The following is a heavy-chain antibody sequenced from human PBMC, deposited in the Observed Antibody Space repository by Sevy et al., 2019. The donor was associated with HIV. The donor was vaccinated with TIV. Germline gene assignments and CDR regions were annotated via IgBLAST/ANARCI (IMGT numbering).Heavy chain of an antibody. CDR3: AREGSAYDTYYYHYAMDV. J-gene: IGHJ6*02. CDR2: INQDGSEK. V-gene: IGHV3-7*01. Sequence: GGSLRLSCAASGFIFSSYWMSWVRQAPGKGLEWVANINQDGSEKYYSDSLKGRFSISRDNSKNSVHLQINTLRAEDTAVYYCAREGSAYDTYYYHYAMDVWGQGTTVTVSS. CDR1: GFIFSSYW. D-gene: IGHD5-12*01.